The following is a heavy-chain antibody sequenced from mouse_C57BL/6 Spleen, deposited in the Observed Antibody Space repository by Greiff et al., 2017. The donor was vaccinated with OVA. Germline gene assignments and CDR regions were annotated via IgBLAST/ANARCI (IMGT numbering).Heavy chain of an antibody. J-gene: IGHJ2*01. CDR1: GYTFTDYY. CDR2: INPNNGGT. CDR3: ARDYDDYFDY. Sequence: VQLQQSGPELVKPGASVKISCKASGYTFTDYYMNWVKQSHGKSLEWIGDINPNNGGTSYNQKFKGKATLTVDKSSSTAYMELRSLTSEDSAVYYCARDYDDYFDYWGQGTTLTVSS. V-gene: IGHV1-26*01. D-gene: IGHD2-4*01.